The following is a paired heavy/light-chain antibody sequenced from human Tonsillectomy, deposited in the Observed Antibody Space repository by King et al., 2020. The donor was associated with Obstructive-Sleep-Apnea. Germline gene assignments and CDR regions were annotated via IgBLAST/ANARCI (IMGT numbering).Light chain of an antibody. CDR2: AAS. CDR3: QQSYSTPYT. J-gene: IGKJ2*01. Sequence: DIQMTQSPSSLSASVGDRVTITCRASQRLNNYLNWYQQKPGMTPKLLIYAASSLQSGVPSRFSGSGSGTDFTLTISSLQPEDFATYYCQQSYSTPYTFGQGTKLEIK. V-gene: IGKV1-39*01. CDR1: QRLNNY.
Heavy chain of an antibody. Sequence: QVQLVQFGAEVKKPGASVKVSCKASGYTFTSCDINWVRQATGQGLEWMGWMNPNSGNTGYAQKFQGRVTMTRNTSISTAYMELSSLRSEDTAVYYCARRRGAGSSDYWGQGTLVTVSS. CDR1: GYTFTSCD. J-gene: IGHJ4*02. CDR2: MNPNSGNT. V-gene: IGHV1-8*01. CDR3: ARRRGAGSSDY. D-gene: IGHD2-2*01.